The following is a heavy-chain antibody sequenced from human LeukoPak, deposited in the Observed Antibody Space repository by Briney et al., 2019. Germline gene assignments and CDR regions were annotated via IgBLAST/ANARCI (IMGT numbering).Heavy chain of an antibody. V-gene: IGHV3-11*01. CDR2: ISSSGRLM. D-gene: IGHD1-20*01. CDR1: GFTFSDYY. J-gene: IGHJ6*02. CDR3: ARDTDNGLDV. Sequence: GGSLRLSCAASGFTFSDYYINWIRQAPGKGLEWVSHISSSGRLMQYADSVKGRFTITRDNAQNFMSLQMNSLKPEDTAVYYCARDTDNGLDVWGRGTTVTVSS.